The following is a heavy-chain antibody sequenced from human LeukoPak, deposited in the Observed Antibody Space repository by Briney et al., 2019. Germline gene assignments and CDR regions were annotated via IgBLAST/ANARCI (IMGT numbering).Heavy chain of an antibody. Sequence: GGSLRLSCAASGFTFSSYAMSWVRQAPGKGLEWVSAISGSGGSTYYADSVKGRFTISRDNSKNTLYLQMNSLRAEDTAVYYCAKDLPVSNYYYYYMDVWGKGTTVTVSS. V-gene: IGHV3-23*01. CDR1: GFTFSSYA. J-gene: IGHJ6*03. CDR3: AKDLPVSNYYYYYMDV. CDR2: ISGSGGST.